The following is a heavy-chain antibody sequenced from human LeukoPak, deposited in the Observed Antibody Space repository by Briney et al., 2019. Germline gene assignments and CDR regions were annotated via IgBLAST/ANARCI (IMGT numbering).Heavy chain of an antibody. CDR2: INHSGST. CDR3: ARHVLGIAAAGPTYYYYYYYMDV. Sequence: SETLPLTCAVHGGSFSGYYWSWIRQPPGKGLGWIGEINHSGSTNYNPSLKSRVTISVDTPKNQFSLKLSSVTAADTAVYYCARHVLGIAAAGPTYYYYYYYMDVWGKGTTVTISS. D-gene: IGHD6-13*01. J-gene: IGHJ6*03. CDR1: GGSFSGYY. V-gene: IGHV4-34*01.